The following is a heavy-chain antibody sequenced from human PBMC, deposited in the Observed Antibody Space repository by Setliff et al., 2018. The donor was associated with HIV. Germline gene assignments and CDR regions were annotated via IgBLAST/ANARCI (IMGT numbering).Heavy chain of an antibody. D-gene: IGHD5-12*01. CDR1: TFTFDSFS. CDR2: IRSDETNK. V-gene: IGHV3-30*02. J-gene: IGHJ6*03. Sequence: GGSLRLSCATSTFTFDSFSMTWVRQAPGKGLEWVAFIRSDETNKYYSDSVKGRFTISRDTSKNTLFLQINSLRPEDTAVYYCARISVASRYNSDMDVWGKGTTVTVSS. CDR3: ARISVASRYNSDMDV.